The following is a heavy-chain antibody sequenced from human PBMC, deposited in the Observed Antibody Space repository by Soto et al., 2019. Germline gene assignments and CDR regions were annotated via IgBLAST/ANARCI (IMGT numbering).Heavy chain of an antibody. CDR2: INPNSGGT. CDR3: ASRYSGYESYYGMDV. CDR1: GYTFTGYY. D-gene: IGHD5-12*01. Sequence: ASVKVSCKASGYTFTGYYMHWVRQAPGQGLEWMGWINPNSGGTNYAQKFQGRVTMPRDTSISTAYMELSRLRSDDTAVYYCASRYSGYESYYGMDVWGQGTTVTVSS. J-gene: IGHJ6*02. V-gene: IGHV1-2*02.